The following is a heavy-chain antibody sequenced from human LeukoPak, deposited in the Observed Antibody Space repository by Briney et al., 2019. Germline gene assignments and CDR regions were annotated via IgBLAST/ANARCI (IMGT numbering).Heavy chain of an antibody. CDR3: ANRYCSGGSCSRDY. J-gene: IGHJ4*02. Sequence: SETLSLTCAVYGGSFSGYYWSWLRQPPGKGLEWVGEINHSGSTNYNQSLKSRVTISLDTSKNQFSLKLSSVTAADTAVYYCANRYCSGGSCSRDYWGQGTLVTVSS. V-gene: IGHV4-34*01. CDR1: GGSFSGYY. D-gene: IGHD2-15*01. CDR2: INHSGST.